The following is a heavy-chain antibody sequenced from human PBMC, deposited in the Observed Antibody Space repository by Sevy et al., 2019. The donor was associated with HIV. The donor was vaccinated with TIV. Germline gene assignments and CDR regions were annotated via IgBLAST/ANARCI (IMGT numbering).Heavy chain of an antibody. D-gene: IGHD3-3*01. CDR1: GYTFSDYY. V-gene: IGHV1-2*07. Sequence: ASVKVSCKAYGYTFSDYYMHWVRQAPGQGLEWMGWINPNRGGTNYAHKVQGRVTMTRDTSISTAYMELSSLRSDDTAIYYCARGMSAYLLANGMDVWGQGTTVTVSS. J-gene: IGHJ6*02. CDR2: INPNRGGT. CDR3: ARGMSAYLLANGMDV.